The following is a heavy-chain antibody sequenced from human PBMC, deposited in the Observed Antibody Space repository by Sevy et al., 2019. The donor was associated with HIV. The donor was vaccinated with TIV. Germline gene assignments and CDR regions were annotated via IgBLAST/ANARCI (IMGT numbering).Heavy chain of an antibody. J-gene: IGHJ4*02. Sequence: GGSLRLSCAASGFTFSSYGMHWVRQAPGKGLEWVAVISYDGSNKYYADSVKGRFTISRDNSKNTLYLQMNSLRAEDTAVYYCAKGGILDTAMATIYYFDYWGQGTLVTVSS. CDR3: AKGGILDTAMATIYYFDY. CDR2: ISYDGSNK. CDR1: GFTFSSYG. V-gene: IGHV3-30*18. D-gene: IGHD5-18*01.